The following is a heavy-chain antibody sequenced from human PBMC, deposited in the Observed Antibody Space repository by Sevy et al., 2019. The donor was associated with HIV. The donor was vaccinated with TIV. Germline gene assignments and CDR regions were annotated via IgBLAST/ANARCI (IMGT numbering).Heavy chain of an antibody. Sequence: GESLKISCKGSGYRFTSYWIAWVHQMPGKGLEWMGIIYPGDSDIRYSPSLQGQVTISVDKSISTVYLQWSSLEASDTAMYFCARRVYDSSGYPQYYFDYWGQGTLVTVSS. CDR1: GYRFTSYW. CDR2: IYPGDSDI. J-gene: IGHJ4*02. CDR3: ARRVYDSSGYPQYYFDY. D-gene: IGHD3-22*01. V-gene: IGHV5-51*07.